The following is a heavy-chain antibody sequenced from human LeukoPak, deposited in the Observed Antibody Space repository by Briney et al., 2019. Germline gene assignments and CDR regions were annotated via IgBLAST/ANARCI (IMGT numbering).Heavy chain of an antibody. J-gene: IGHJ3*02. CDR2: INHSGST. CDR1: GGSFSGYY. V-gene: IGHV4-34*01. CDR3: ARAIGYCSSTSCYTGAFDI. D-gene: IGHD2-2*02. Sequence: SETLSLTCAVYGGSFSGYYWSWIRQPPGKGLEWIGEINHSGSTNYNPSLKSRVTISVDTSKNQFFLKLSSVTAADTAVYYCARAIGYCSSTSCYTGAFDIWGQGTMVTVSS.